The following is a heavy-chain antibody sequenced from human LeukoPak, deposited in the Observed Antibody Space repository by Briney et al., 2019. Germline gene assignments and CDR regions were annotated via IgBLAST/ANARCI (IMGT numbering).Heavy chain of an antibody. CDR2: ISSSSSTI. CDR1: GFAFSSYG. CDR3: AREVVGIDS. D-gene: IGHD1-26*01. J-gene: IGHJ5*01. Sequence: SGGSLRLSCAASGFAFSSYGMIWVRQAPGKGLEWVSYISSSSSTIQYADSVRGRFTIPRDNAKNSLYLQMNSLRAEDTAVYYCAREVVGIDSWGQGTLVTVSS. V-gene: IGHV3-48*01.